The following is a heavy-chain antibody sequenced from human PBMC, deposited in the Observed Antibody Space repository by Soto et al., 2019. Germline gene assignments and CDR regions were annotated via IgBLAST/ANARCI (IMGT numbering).Heavy chain of an antibody. CDR1: GFTFSSYS. CDR2: ISSSSSTI. J-gene: IGHJ6*02. D-gene: IGHD3-3*01. Sequence: LRLSCAASGFTFSSYSMNWVRQAPGKGLEWVSYISSSSSTIYYADSVKGRFTISRDNAKNSLYLQMNSLRDEDTAVYYCARNRHTRYYDFSYGMDVWGQGTTVTVSS. V-gene: IGHV3-48*02. CDR3: ARNRHTRYYDFSYGMDV.